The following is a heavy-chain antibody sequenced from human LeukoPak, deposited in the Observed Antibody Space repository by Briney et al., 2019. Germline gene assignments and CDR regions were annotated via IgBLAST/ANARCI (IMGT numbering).Heavy chain of an antibody. Sequence: GGSLRLSCAASGCTFSNYGMHWVRQAPGKGLEWVGAMVNDGRNKYYSDSVKGRFTISRDNSKNTLYLHMYSLRDEDTGVYCCANEPYSSGTACFDSWGQGTLVTVSS. V-gene: IGHV3-30*18. CDR1: GCTFSNYG. J-gene: IGHJ4*02. D-gene: IGHD6-19*01. CDR2: MVNDGRNK. CDR3: ANEPYSSGTACFDS.